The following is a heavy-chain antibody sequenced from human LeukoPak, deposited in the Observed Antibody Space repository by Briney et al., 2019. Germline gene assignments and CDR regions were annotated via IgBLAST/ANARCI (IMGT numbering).Heavy chain of an antibody. V-gene: IGHV1-2*02. CDR1: GYTFTGYY. CDR3: ARAAYIVVVPAAIRDNWFDP. CDR2: INPNSGGT. D-gene: IGHD2-2*01. J-gene: IGHJ5*02. Sequence: ASVKVSCKASGYTFTGYYMHWVRQAPGQRLEWMGWINPNSGGTNYAQKFQGRVTMTRDTSISTAYMELSRLRSDDTAVYYCARAAYIVVVPAAIRDNWFDPWGQGTLVTVSS.